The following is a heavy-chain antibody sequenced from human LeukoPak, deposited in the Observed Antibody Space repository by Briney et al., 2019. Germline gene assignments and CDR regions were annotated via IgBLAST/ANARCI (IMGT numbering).Heavy chain of an antibody. J-gene: IGHJ4*02. Sequence: SETLSLTCAVYGGSFSGYYWSWIRQPPGKGLEWIGEINHSGSTNYNPSLKSRVTISVDTSKNQFSLKLSSVTAVDTAVYYCARRGAFMVRGVIAYFDYWGQGTLVTVSS. CDR2: INHSGST. CDR3: ARRGAFMVRGVIAYFDY. D-gene: IGHD3-10*01. V-gene: IGHV4-34*01. CDR1: GGSFSGYY.